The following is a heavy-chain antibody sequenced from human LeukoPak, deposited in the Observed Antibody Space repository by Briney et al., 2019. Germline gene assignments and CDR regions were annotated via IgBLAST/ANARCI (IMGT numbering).Heavy chain of an antibody. V-gene: IGHV3-33*01. CDR2: IWYDGSNK. J-gene: IGHJ4*02. CDR3: ARGYYGSGGYYMGNY. D-gene: IGHD3-10*01. Sequence: QPGGSLRLSCAASGFTFSSYAMHWVRQAPGKGLEWVAVIWYDGSNKYYADSVKGRFTISRDNSKNTLYLQMNSLRVEDSALYYCARGYYGSGGYYMGNYWGQGTLVTVSS. CDR1: GFTFSSYA.